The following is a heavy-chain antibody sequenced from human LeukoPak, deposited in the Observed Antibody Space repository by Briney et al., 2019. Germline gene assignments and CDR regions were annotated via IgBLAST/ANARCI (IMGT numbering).Heavy chain of an antibody. J-gene: IGHJ4*02. V-gene: IGHV1-46*01. Sequence: ASVKVSCKASGYTFTSYYMHWVRQAPGQGLEWMGIINPSGGSTSYAQKFQGRVTMTRNTSISTAYMELSSLRSEDTAVYYCARGFNYGSGSPAASRDYWGQGTLVTVSS. CDR1: GYTFTSYY. CDR3: ARGFNYGSGSPAASRDY. D-gene: IGHD3-10*01. CDR2: INPSGGST.